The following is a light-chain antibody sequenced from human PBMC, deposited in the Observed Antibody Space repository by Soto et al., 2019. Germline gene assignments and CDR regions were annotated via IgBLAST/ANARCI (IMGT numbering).Light chain of an antibody. J-gene: IGLJ1*01. CDR3: CSYAGSYTWV. Sequence: QSALTQPRSVSGSPGQSVTISCTGTSSDVGGYNFVSWYHQHPGKAPKLMIYDVSKRPSGVPDRFSGSKSGNTASLTISGLQSEDEADYYCCSYAGSYTWVFGNGTKVTVL. CDR2: DVS. CDR1: SSDVGGYNF. V-gene: IGLV2-11*01.